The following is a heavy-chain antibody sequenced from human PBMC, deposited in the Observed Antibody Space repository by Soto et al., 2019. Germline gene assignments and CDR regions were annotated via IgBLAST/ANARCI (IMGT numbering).Heavy chain of an antibody. J-gene: IGHJ5*01. Sequence: SETLSLTCTVSGGSISSGDYYLSWIRQPPRKRLEWIGYIYYSGSTYYRSRWFNDYAGSVKGRITINTDTSNNQFSLQLTSLSPDDTAVYYCARLRGDNWFDFWGQGTRVTVSS. V-gene: IGHV4-30-4*01. CDR3: ARLRGDNWFDF. CDR2: IYYSGST. CDR1: GGSISSGDYY.